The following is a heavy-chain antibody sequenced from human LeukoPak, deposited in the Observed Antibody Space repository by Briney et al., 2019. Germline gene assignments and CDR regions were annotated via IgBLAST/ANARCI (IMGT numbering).Heavy chain of an antibody. J-gene: IGHJ4*02. D-gene: IGHD2-2*03. Sequence: PGGSLRLSCAASGFTFSSYGMHWVRQAPGKGLEWVTFIPYDGSNKYYADSVKGRFTISRDNSKNTLYLQMNSLRAEDTAVYYCAKDGYCSSTSCGFFHYWGQGTLVTVSS. CDR2: IPYDGSNK. V-gene: IGHV3-30*02. CDR1: GFTFSSYG. CDR3: AKDGYCSSTSCGFFHY.